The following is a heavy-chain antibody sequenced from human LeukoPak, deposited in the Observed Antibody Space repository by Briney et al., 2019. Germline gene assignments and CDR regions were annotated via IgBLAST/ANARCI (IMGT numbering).Heavy chain of an antibody. Sequence: SETLSLTCTVSGGSISSYYWSWIRQPPGKGLEWIGYIYYSGSTNYNPSLKSRVTISVDTSKNQFSLKLSSVTAADTAVYYCARSRDYYGSGSYYRFDPWGQGTLVTVSS. V-gene: IGHV4-59*01. CDR1: GGSISSYY. CDR3: ARSRDYYGSGSYYRFDP. D-gene: IGHD3-10*01. J-gene: IGHJ5*02. CDR2: IYYSGST.